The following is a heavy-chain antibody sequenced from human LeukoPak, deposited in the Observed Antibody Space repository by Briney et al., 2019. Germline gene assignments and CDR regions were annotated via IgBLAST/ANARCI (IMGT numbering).Heavy chain of an antibody. D-gene: IGHD7-27*01. Sequence: PGGSLRLSCAASGFTFSSYSIHWVRQAPGKGLEWVAIIAYDGSNKYYEASVKGRFTISRDNSKNTLYLQMNSLRVEDTAVYYCAKDRSAGVPKAFDIWGQGTMVTVSS. CDR3: AKDRSAGVPKAFDI. CDR2: IAYDGSNK. J-gene: IGHJ3*02. V-gene: IGHV3-30*18. CDR1: GFTFSSYS.